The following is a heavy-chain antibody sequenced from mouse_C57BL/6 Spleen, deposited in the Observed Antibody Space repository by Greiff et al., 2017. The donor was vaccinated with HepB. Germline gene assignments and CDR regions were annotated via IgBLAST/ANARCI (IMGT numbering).Heavy chain of an antibody. V-gene: IGHV5-6*01. Sequence: EVKLQESGGDLVKPGGSLKLSCAASGFTFSSYGMSWVRQTPDKRLEWVATISSGGSYTYYPDSVKGRFTISRDNAKNTLYLQMSSLKSEDTAMYYCARHQGGNWFAYWGQGTLVTVSA. CDR2: ISSGGSYT. CDR1: GFTFSSYG. CDR3: ARHQGGNWFAY. J-gene: IGHJ3*01.